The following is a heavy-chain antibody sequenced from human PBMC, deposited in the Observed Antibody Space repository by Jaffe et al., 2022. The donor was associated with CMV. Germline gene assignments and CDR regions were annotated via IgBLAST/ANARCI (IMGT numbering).Heavy chain of an antibody. J-gene: IGHJ4*02. CDR3: ARFFEY. Sequence: QVHLQESGPGLVKPSETLSLTCTVSGDSVTNGNYYWNWIRQPPGKGLEWIGYMYYSGSTNYNPSLKSRVTISIDTSKNQFSLKLTSVTAADTAVYYCARFFEYWGQGTLVTVSS. CDR1: GDSVTNGNYY. CDR2: MYYSGST. V-gene: IGHV4-61*01.